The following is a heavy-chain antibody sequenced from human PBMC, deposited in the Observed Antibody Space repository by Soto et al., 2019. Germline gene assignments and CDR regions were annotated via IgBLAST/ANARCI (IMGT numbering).Heavy chain of an antibody. CDR2: VSSSVST. D-gene: IGHD3-3*02. J-gene: IGHJ3*01. Sequence: PSETLYLTCSLPGSAISSYYWSWVRQPAGKGLEWIGRVSSSVSTDYNASLKSRVTMSIDTSKNEVSLTLRSVTAADTAVYYRARVAFLYLVMEVCAPGTQVTVTS. V-gene: IGHV4-4*07. CDR3: ARVAFLYLVMEV. CDR1: GSAISSYY.